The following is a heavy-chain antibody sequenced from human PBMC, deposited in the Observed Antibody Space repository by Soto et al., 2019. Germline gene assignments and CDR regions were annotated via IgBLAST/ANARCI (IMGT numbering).Heavy chain of an antibody. CDR1: GFTFSSYW. Sequence: EVQLVESGGGLVQPGGSLRLSFAAAGFTFSSYWMHWVRQAPVNGLVWVSRINSDGSSTSYADSVKGRYTISRDNAKNSLYLEMNSLRAEVAAVYLSARGYSSSWYEVLRYYWGQATLLSVSA. V-gene: IGHV3-74*01. CDR2: INSDGSST. CDR3: ARGYSSSWYEVLRYY. D-gene: IGHD6-13*01. J-gene: IGHJ4*02.